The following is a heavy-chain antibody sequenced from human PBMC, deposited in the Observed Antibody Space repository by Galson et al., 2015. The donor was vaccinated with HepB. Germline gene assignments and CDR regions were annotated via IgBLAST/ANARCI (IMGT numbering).Heavy chain of an antibody. CDR3: ARRGDYVWGSYRSTPFDY. Sequence: SVKVSCKASGYTFASYGISWVRQAPGQGLEWMGWISAYNGNTNYAQKLQGRVTMTTDTSTSTAYMELRSLRSDDTAVYYCARRGDYVWGSYRSTPFDYWGQGTLVTVSS. D-gene: IGHD3-16*02. CDR1: GYTFASYG. V-gene: IGHV1-18*01. J-gene: IGHJ4*02. CDR2: ISAYNGNT.